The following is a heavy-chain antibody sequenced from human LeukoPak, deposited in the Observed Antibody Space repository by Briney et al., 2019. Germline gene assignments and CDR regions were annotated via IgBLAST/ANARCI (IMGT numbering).Heavy chain of an antibody. CDR3: ARAPIRAARLGWFDP. CDR1: GYTFTGYY. Sequence: ASVKVSCKASGYTFTGYYMHWVRQAPGQGLEWMGWINPNSGGTNYAQKFQGRVTMTRDTSISTAYMELSRLRSDDTAVYYCARAPIRAARLGWFDPWGQGTLVTVSP. J-gene: IGHJ5*02. V-gene: IGHV1-2*02. CDR2: INPNSGGT. D-gene: IGHD6-6*01.